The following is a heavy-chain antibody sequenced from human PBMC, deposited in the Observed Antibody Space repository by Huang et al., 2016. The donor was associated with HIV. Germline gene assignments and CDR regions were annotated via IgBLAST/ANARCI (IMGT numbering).Heavy chain of an antibody. CDR2: SNPKRGGT. CDR1: GYTFTDSN. J-gene: IGHJ4*02. V-gene: IGHV1-2*02. D-gene: IGHD6-6*01. CDR3: ARDWSFGSSTSPAD. Sequence: QVQLVQSGAEVKTPGASVRVSCKASGYTFTDSNIHWVRQAPGQGLEWMGWSNPKRGGTSYAQRFQGRVTMTRDTTISTVHMDLRRIQSDDTAVYFCARDWSFGSSTSPADWGQGTLVTVSS.